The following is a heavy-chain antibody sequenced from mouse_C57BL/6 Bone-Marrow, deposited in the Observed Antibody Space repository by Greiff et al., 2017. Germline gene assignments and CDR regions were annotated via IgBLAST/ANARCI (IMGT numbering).Heavy chain of an antibody. CDR1: GYAFTNYL. Sequence: QVQLQQSGAELVRPGTSVKVSCKASGYAFTNYLIEWVKQRPGQGLEWIGQIYPGDGDTNYNGKFKGKATPTADKSSSTAYMQLSSLTSEDSAVYFCARSALELGEAYWGQGTLVTVSA. J-gene: IGHJ3*01. CDR2: IYPGDGDT. V-gene: IGHV1-54*01. CDR3: ARSALELGEAY. D-gene: IGHD4-1*01.